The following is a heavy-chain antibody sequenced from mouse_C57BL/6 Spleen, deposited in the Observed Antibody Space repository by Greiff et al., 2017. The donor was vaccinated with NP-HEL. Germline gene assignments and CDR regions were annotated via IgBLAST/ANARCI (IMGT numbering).Heavy chain of an antibody. V-gene: IGHV1-64*01. Sequence: QVHVKQPGAELVKPGASVKLSCKASGYTFTSYWMHWVKQRPGQGLEWIGMIHPNSGSTNYNEKFKSKATLTVDKSSSTAYMQLSSLTSEDSAVYYCARDWLWYFDVWGTGTTVTVSS. J-gene: IGHJ1*03. CDR2: IHPNSGST. CDR3: ARDWLWYFDV. CDR1: GYTFTSYW. D-gene: IGHD4-1*01.